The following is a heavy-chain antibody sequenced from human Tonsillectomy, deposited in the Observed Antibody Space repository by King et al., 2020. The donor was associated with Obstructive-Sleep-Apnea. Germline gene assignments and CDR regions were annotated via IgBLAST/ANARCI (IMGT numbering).Heavy chain of an antibody. Sequence: TLQESGPTLVKPTQTLTLTCTFSGFSLSESGVGVGWIRQPPGKALEWLALIYWTDEKRYSPSLRSRVTVTNDTSKNQVVLKMTNMDPGDTATYYCAHRAITMVRGGGDYFDFWGQGTPVTVSS. V-gene: IGHV2-5*01. CDR2: IYWTDEK. CDR3: AHRAITMVRGGGDYFDF. J-gene: IGHJ4*02. D-gene: IGHD3-10*01. CDR1: GFSLSESGVG.